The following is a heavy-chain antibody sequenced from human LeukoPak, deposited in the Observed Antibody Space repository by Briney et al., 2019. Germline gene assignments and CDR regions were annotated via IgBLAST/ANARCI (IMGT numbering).Heavy chain of an antibody. CDR1: GFTFSSHA. V-gene: IGHV3-64*01. CDR2: ISSNGGST. D-gene: IGHD1-26*01. Sequence: PGGSLRLSCAASGFTFSSHAMHWVRQAPGKGLEYVSAISSNGGSTYYANSVKGRFTISRDNSKNTLYLQMNSLRAEDTAVYYCARVGWELLFYYYYYMDVWGKGTTVTISS. CDR3: ARVGWELLFYYYYYMDV. J-gene: IGHJ6*03.